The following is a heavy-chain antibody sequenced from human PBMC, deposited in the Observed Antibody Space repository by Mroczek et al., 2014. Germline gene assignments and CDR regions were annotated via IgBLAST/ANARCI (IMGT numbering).Heavy chain of an antibody. V-gene: IGHV4-34*01. CDR3: ARTPNYYGMDV. J-gene: IGHJ6*02. CDR1: GGSFSGYY. CDR2: INHSGST. Sequence: QVQLQQWGAGLLKPSETLSLTCAVYGGSFSGYYWSWIRQPPGKGLEWIGEINHSGSTNYNPSLKSRVTISVDTSKNQFSLKLSSVTAADTAVYYCARTPNYYGMDVWGQGTTVTVSS.